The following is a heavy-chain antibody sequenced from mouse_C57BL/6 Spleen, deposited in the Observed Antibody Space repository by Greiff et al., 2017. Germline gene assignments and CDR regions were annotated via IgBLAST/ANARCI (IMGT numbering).Heavy chain of an antibody. V-gene: IGHV14-1*01. Sequence: VQLKESGAELVRPGASVKLSCTASGFNIKDYYMHWVKQRPEQGLEWIGRIDPEDGGTEYAPKFQGKATMTADTSSNTAYLQLSSLTSEDTAVYYCTGYGYDGWFAYWGQGTLVTVSA. J-gene: IGHJ3*01. CDR3: TGYGYDGWFAY. CDR2: IDPEDGGT. CDR1: GFNIKDYY. D-gene: IGHD2-2*01.